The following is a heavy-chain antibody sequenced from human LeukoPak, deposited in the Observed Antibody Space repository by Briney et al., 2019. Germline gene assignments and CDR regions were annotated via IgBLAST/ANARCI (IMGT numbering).Heavy chain of an antibody. CDR1: GYTFTSYG. CDR2: ISAYNGNT. V-gene: IGHV1-18*01. Sequence: GGSLRLSCAASGYTFTSYGISWVRQAPGQGLEWMGWISAYNGNTNYAQKLQGRVTMTTDTSTSTAYMELRSLRSDDTAVYYCAREAQDAFDIWGQGTMVTVSS. J-gene: IGHJ3*02. CDR3: AREAQDAFDI.